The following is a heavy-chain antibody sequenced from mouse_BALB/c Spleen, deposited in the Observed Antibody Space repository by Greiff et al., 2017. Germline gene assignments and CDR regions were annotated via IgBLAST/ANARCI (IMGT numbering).Heavy chain of an antibody. CDR1: GYSFTGYN. D-gene: IGHD1-1*01. CDR3: ASPEHGSSPLAMDY. Sequence: VQLKQSGPELEKPGASVKISCKASGYSFTGYNMNWVKQSNGKSLEWIGNIDPYYGGTSYNQKFKGKATLTVDKSSSTAYMQLKSLTSEDSAVYYCASPEHGSSPLAMDYWGQGTSVTVSS. J-gene: IGHJ4*01. V-gene: IGHV1-39*01. CDR2: IDPYYGGT.